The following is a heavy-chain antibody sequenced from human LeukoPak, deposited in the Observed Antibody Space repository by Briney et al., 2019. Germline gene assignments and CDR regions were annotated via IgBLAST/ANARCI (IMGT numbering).Heavy chain of an antibody. D-gene: IGHD3-16*01. Sequence: QSGGSLRLSCAASGFALSSYWMHWVRQGPGKGLVWVAHSDPDERIANYGDSVKGRFTISRDNAKNTLYLQVDSLRAEDTAVYYCAREYGRGGSALDVWGQGIMVTVSS. J-gene: IGHJ3*01. V-gene: IGHV3-74*01. CDR1: GFALSSYW. CDR3: AREYGRGGSALDV. CDR2: SDPDERIA.